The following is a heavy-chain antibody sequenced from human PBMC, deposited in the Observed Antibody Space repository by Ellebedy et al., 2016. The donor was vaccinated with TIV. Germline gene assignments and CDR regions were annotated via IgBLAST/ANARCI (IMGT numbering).Heavy chain of an antibody. V-gene: IGHV3-23*01. J-gene: IGHJ4*02. Sequence: PGGSLRLSCAAPGFTFRSYAMGWVRQAPGKGLEWISVISDSGGATYYAAPLKGRFTTPRDNSNDMVYLQINSLRPDDTAVYYCAKDSGLSGWYFDYWGQGTLVTVSS. CDR1: GFTFRSYA. CDR2: ISDSGGAT. D-gene: IGHD6-19*01. CDR3: AKDSGLSGWYFDY.